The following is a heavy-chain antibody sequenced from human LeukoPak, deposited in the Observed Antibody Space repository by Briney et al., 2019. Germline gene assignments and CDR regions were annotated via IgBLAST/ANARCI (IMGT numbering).Heavy chain of an antibody. CDR1: GFTFDDYG. J-gene: IGHJ4*02. D-gene: IGHD3-10*01. CDR3: ARKGYYGSGTYLDY. Sequence: TGGSLRLSCAASGFTFDDYGMSWVRQAPGKGLEWVSGINWNGDRTGYADSVMGRFTISRDNAKNSLYLQMNSLRAEDTALYYCARKGYYGSGTYLDYWGQGTLVTVSS. CDR2: INWNGDRT. V-gene: IGHV3-20*04.